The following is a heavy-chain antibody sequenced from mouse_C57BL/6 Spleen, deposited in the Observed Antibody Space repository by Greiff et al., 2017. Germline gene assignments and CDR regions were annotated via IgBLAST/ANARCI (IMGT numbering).Heavy chain of an antibody. CDR3: ARVFGNYGYYAMDY. Sequence: EVQVVESGPGLVKPSQTVFLTCTVTGISITTGNYRWSWIRQFPGNKLEWKGYIYYSGTITYNPSLTSRTTITRDTPKNQFFLEMNSLTAEDTATYYCARVFGNYGYYAMDYWGQGTSVTVSS. D-gene: IGHD2-1*01. J-gene: IGHJ4*01. CDR1: GISITTGNYR. V-gene: IGHV3-5*01. CDR2: IYYSGTI.